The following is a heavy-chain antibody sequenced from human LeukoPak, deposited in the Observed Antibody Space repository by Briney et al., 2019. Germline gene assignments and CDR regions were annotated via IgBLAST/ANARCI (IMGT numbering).Heavy chain of an antibody. V-gene: IGHV3-30-3*01. CDR2: ISYDGSNK. D-gene: IGHD2-15*01. CDR1: GFTFSNYA. J-gene: IGHJ4*02. CDR3: ARILTYCSGGSCYSKGNDY. Sequence: GGSLRLSCAASGFTFSNYAMHWVRQAPGKGLEWVAVISYDGSNKYYADSVKGRFTISRDNSKNTLYLQMNSLRAEDTAVYYCARILTYCSGGSCYSKGNDYWGQGTLVTVSS.